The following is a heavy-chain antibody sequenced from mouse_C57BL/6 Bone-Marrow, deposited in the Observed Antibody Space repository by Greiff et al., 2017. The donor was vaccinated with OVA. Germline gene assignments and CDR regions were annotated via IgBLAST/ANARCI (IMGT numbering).Heavy chain of an antibody. Sequence: EVQVVESGGGLVQPGGSLKLSCAASGFTFSDYYMYWVRQTPEKRLEWVAYISNGGGSTYYPDTVKGRFTISRDNAKNTLYLQMSRLKSEDTAMYYCAIRGSTNPFAYWGQGTLVTVSA. D-gene: IGHD1-1*01. J-gene: IGHJ3*01. CDR2: ISNGGGST. V-gene: IGHV5-12*01. CDR3: AIRGSTNPFAY. CDR1: GFTFSDYY.